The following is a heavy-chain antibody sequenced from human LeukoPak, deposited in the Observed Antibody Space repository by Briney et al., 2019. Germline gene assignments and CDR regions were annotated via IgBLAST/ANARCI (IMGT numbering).Heavy chain of an antibody. Sequence: PGGSLRLSCAASGFTFSSYWVSSARQPPGRGRGWVATIKKEESEKHNVDSVKGRFTISRDNAKNSLYLQMNSLRAEDTAVYYCARGIVGADDAFDIWGQGTMVTVSS. CDR3: ARGIVGADDAFDI. CDR1: GFTFSSYW. D-gene: IGHD1-26*01. V-gene: IGHV3-7*01. CDR2: IKKEESEK. J-gene: IGHJ3*02.